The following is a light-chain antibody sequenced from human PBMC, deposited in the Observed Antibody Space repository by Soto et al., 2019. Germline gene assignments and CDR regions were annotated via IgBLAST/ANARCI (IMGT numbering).Light chain of an antibody. Sequence: SALTQPGTVSRSPGQSITISCNRTSRDVGGYNYVSCYQQYSGKAPTPMIHDINNRLSGVSSRFSGSKSGNTASLTISGLQAEDEADYYCGSYRELNSSVFGTGTKVTVL. CDR3: GSYRELNSSV. CDR1: SRDVGGYNY. V-gene: IGLV2-14*03. CDR2: DIN. J-gene: IGLJ1*01.